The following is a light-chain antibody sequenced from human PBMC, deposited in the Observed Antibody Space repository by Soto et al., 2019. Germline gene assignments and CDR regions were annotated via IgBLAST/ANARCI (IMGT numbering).Light chain of an antibody. Sequence: QSALTQPPSASGSPGQSVTISCTATSNDVRGYEYVSWFQQHPGKAPKRLIYEATKRPSGVPDRFSGSRSGNTASLTVSGLQAEDEADYYCSSYSVSNKVMFGGGTQLTVL. CDR2: EAT. CDR1: SNDVRGYEY. CDR3: SSYSVSNKVM. J-gene: IGLJ3*02. V-gene: IGLV2-8*01.